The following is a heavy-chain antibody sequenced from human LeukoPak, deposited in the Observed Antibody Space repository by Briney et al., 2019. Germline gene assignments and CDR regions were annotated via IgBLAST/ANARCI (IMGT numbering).Heavy chain of an antibody. Sequence: GGSLRLSCAASGFTFSSYAMSWVRQAPGKGLEWVSGISGSGGRTYYADSVKGRFTISRDSSKNTLYLQMNSLRAEDTAVYYCAKANTNWNPQYNWFDPWGQGTLVTVSS. J-gene: IGHJ5*02. CDR1: GFTFSSYA. CDR3: AKANTNWNPQYNWFDP. D-gene: IGHD1-1*01. CDR2: ISGSGGRT. V-gene: IGHV3-23*01.